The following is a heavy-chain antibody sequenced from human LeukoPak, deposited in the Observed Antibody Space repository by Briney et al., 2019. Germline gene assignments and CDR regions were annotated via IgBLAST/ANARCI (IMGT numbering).Heavy chain of an antibody. Sequence: ASVKVSCKASGGTFSSYTISWVRQAPGQGLEWMGRIIPILGIANYAQKFQGRVTITADKSTSTAYMELSSLRSEDTAVYYCARECCRDITIFGINKWFDPWGQGTLVTVSS. D-gene: IGHD3-3*01. CDR2: IIPILGIA. J-gene: IGHJ5*02. CDR3: ARECCRDITIFGINKWFDP. CDR1: GGTFSSYT. V-gene: IGHV1-69*04.